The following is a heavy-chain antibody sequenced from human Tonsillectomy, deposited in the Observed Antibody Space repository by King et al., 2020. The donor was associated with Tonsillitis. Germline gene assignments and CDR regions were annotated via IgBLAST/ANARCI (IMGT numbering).Heavy chain of an antibody. J-gene: IGHJ6*02. CDR2: IWYDGSNK. CDR3: ARDAYCGGDCYDYYYYGMDV. CDR1: GFTFSSYG. D-gene: IGHD2-21*02. Sequence: QVQLVESGGGVVQPGRSLRLSCAASGFTFSSYGMHWVRQAPGKGLEWVAVIWYDGSNKYYADSVKGRFTISRDNSKNTLYLQMNSLRAEDTAVYYCARDAYCGGDCYDYYYYGMDVWGQGTTVTVSS. V-gene: IGHV3-33*01.